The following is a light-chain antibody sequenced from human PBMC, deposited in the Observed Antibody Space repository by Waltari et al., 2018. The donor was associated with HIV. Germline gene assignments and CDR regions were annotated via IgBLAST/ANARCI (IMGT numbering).Light chain of an antibody. V-gene: IGLV2-14*01. Sequence: QSALTQPASVSGSPGQSITIPCTGTRGDVGGYNYVPCYQQYPGKAPKLIIYEVNNRPSGVSDRFSGSKSGNTASLTISGLQAEDEADYYCSSYTSSSTLDVFGTGTEVTVL. CDR1: RGDVGGYNY. J-gene: IGLJ1*01. CDR3: SSYTSSSTLDV. CDR2: EVN.